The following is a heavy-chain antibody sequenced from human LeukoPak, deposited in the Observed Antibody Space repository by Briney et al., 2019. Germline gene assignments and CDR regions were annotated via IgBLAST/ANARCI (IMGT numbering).Heavy chain of an antibody. D-gene: IGHD2-15*01. CDR3: ARDLLPIVVVVAATSAFDI. Sequence: ASVKVSCKASGYTFITYYMHWVRQAPGQGLEWMGWISAYNGNTNYAQKLQGRVTMTTDTSTSTAYMELRSLRSDDTAVYYCARDLLPIVVVVAATSAFDIWGQGTMVTVSS. J-gene: IGHJ3*02. CDR1: GYTFITYY. CDR2: ISAYNGNT. V-gene: IGHV1-18*04.